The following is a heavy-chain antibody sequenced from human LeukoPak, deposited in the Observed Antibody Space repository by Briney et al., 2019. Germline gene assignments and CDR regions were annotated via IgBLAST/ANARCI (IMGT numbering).Heavy chain of an antibody. CDR2: ISYDGSNK. CDR3: AKTLWGPRSCPDY. D-gene: IGHD3-16*01. V-gene: IGHV3-30*18. CDR1: GFTFSSYG. J-gene: IGHJ4*02. Sequence: GRSLRLSCAASGFTFSSYGVHWVRQAPGKGLEWVAVISYDGSNKYYADSVKGRFTVSRDNSKNTLYLQLSSLSAEDTAVYYCAKTLWGPRSCPDYWGQGTLVTVSS.